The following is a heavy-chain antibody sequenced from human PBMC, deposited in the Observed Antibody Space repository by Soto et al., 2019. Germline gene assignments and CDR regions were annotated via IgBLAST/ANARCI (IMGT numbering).Heavy chain of an antibody. CDR1: GFTFNIYR. CDR2: INGDMNT. D-gene: IGHD3-9*01. CDR3: ARDFEGLGY. J-gene: IGHJ4*02. Sequence: VQLVESGGGFVQPGGSLRLSCTVSGFTFNIYRMHWVRQAPGKGLMWVSLINGDMNTNYADSVKGRFTITRDNAKNMVYLQMNSLRVEDTAVYYCARDFEGLGYWGQGTLVTVSS. V-gene: IGHV3-74*01.